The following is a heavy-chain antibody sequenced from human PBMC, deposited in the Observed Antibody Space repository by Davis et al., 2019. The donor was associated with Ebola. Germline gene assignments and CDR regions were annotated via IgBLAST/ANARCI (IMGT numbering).Heavy chain of an antibody. CDR2: INSDESGT. Sequence: PGGSLRLSCAASGFTFSNYWMYWVRQAPGKGLVWVSRINSDESGTTYADSVKGRFTISRDNAKNMLYLQMDSLRVEDTAVYYCARYNSAYERADLDYWGQGTLVTVSS. D-gene: IGHD5-12*01. V-gene: IGHV3-74*01. CDR1: GFTFSNYW. CDR3: ARYNSAYERADLDY. J-gene: IGHJ4*02.